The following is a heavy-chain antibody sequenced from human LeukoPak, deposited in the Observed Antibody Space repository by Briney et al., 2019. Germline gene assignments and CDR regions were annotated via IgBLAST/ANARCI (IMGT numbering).Heavy chain of an antibody. CDR2: IYYRGTT. CDR3: ARRIDGYNYDY. CDR1: GGSTSSSSYY. D-gene: IGHD5-24*01. V-gene: IGHV4-39*02. Sequence: PSETLSLTCTVSGGSTSSSSYYWDWIRQPPGKGLEWIGSIYYRGTTYYNPSLKSRVTISVDTSKNHFSLQLNSVTATDTAVYYCARRIDGYNYDYWGQGTLVSVSS. J-gene: IGHJ4*02.